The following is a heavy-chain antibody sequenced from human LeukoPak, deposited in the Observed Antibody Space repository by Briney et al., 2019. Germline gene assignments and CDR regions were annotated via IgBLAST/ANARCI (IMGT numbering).Heavy chain of an antibody. CDR3: TRAGYSYGGVPGFDY. J-gene: IGHJ4*02. CDR1: GFTFGDYA. Sequence: GGSLRLSCTASGFTFGDYAMSWVRQAPGKGLEWVGFIRSKAYGGTTEYAASVKGRFTISRDDSKSIAYLQMNSLKTEDTAVYYCTRAGYSYGGVPGFDYWGQGTLVTVSS. CDR2: IRSKAYGGTT. D-gene: IGHD5-18*01. V-gene: IGHV3-49*04.